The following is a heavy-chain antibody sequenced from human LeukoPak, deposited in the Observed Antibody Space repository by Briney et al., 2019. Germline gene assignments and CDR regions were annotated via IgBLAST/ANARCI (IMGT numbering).Heavy chain of an antibody. V-gene: IGHV3-23*01. Sequence: PGGSLRLSCAASGFTFSSYAMTWVRQAPGKGLEWVSAITGGGDTTYYADSVKGRFTISRDNSKNTLYLQMNNLRAEDTAIYYCAKLGSSGYYSHYDYWGQGTLVIVSS. D-gene: IGHD3-22*01. CDR2: ITGGGDTT. CDR1: GFTFSSYA. CDR3: AKLGSSGYYSHYDY. J-gene: IGHJ4*02.